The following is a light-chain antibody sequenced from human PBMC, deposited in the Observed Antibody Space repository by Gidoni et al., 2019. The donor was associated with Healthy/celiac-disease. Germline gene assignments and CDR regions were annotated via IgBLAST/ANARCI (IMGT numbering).Light chain of an antibody. Sequence: EIVMTQSPATLSVSSGERATLSCRASQSVSSNLAWYQQKPGQAPRLLIYGASTRATGLPARFSGSGSGTEFTLTISSLQSEDFAVYYCQQYNNCPPITFGPGTKVDIK. CDR1: QSVSSN. CDR2: GAS. CDR3: QQYNNCPPIT. V-gene: IGKV3-15*01. J-gene: IGKJ3*01.